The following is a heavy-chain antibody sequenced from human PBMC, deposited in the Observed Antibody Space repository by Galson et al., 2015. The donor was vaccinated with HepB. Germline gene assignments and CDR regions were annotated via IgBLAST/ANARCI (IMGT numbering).Heavy chain of an antibody. V-gene: IGHV2-70*01. CDR2: IGWDDDK. J-gene: IGHJ5*02. Sequence: PALVKPAQTLTLTCTLSGLSLSTSGMCVSWIRQPPGKALEWLALIGWDDDKAYSTSLKTRLTISKDTSKNQVVLTMTNMDPVDTATYYRARSSSSTSGRFCNWFDPWGQGTLVTVSS. CDR1: GLSLSTSGMC. CDR3: ARSSSSTSGRFCNWFDP. D-gene: IGHD6-6*01.